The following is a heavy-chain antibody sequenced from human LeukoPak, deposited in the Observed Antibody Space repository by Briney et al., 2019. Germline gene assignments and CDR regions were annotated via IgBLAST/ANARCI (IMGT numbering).Heavy chain of an antibody. V-gene: IGHV3-30*04. CDR3: AREAVAGTATLDY. D-gene: IGHD6-19*01. J-gene: IGHJ4*02. CDR2: ISHDGSNK. CDR1: GFTFSSYA. Sequence: GGSLRLSCAASGFTFSSYAMHWVRQAPGKGLEWVAVISHDGSNKYYADSVKGRFTISRDNSKNTLYLQMNSLRAEDTAVYYCAREAVAGTATLDYWGQGTLVTVSS.